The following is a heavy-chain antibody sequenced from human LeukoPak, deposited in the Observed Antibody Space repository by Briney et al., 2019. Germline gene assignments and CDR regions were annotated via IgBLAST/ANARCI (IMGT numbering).Heavy chain of an antibody. CDR2: IWYDGSNK. Sequence: GRSLRLSCAASGFTFSSYGMHWVRQAPGKGLEWVAVIWYDGSNKYYADSVKGRFTISRDNSKNTLYQQMNSLRAEDTAVYYCARGDSNYGMDVWGQGTTVTVSS. V-gene: IGHV3-33*01. J-gene: IGHJ6*02. CDR3: ARGDSNYGMDV. D-gene: IGHD4-11*01. CDR1: GFTFSSYG.